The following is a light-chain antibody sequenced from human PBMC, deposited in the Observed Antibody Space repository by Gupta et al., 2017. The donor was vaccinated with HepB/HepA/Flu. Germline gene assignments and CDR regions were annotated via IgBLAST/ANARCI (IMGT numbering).Light chain of an antibody. CDR3: QQYNNWPWT. Sequence: EIVMTQSPVTLSVSPGERATLSCRASQTVSSNLAWYQQKPGQAPRLLIYGASTRATGIPARFSGSGSGTEFTLTISSLQSEDFAVYYCQQYNNWPWTFGQGTKEE. V-gene: IGKV3-15*01. CDR2: GAS. CDR1: QTVSSN. J-gene: IGKJ1*01.